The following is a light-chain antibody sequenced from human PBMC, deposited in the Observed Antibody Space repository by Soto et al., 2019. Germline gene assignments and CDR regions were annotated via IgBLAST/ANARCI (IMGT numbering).Light chain of an antibody. V-gene: IGKV3-15*01. Sequence: EIVMTQSPATLSVSPGERATLSCRASQSINSNLAWYQQKPGQAPRLLINGASIRATGIPARFSGSGYGTEFTLTISSLQSEDLAVYYCHQYNNWPPYTFGQGTKLEIK. J-gene: IGKJ2*01. CDR1: QSINSN. CDR3: HQYNNWPPYT. CDR2: GAS.